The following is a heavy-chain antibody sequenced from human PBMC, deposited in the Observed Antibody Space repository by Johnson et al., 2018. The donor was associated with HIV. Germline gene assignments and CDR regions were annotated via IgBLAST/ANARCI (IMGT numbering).Heavy chain of an antibody. CDR1: GFTFSSYA. D-gene: IGHD3-22*01. V-gene: IGHV3-30-3*01. Sequence: QVQLVESGGGVVQPGRSLRLSCAASGFTFSSYAMHWVRQAPGKGLEWVAVISYDGSNKYYADSVKGRFTISRDNSKNTLYLQMNSLRAEDTAVYYCARGGTMIVVVITYDAFDIWGQGKMVTVSS. CDR3: ARGGTMIVVVITYDAFDI. CDR2: ISYDGSNK. J-gene: IGHJ3*02.